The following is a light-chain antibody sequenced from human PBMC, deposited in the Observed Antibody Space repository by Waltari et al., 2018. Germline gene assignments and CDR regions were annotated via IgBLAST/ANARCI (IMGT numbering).Light chain of an antibody. CDR1: SSDVGSYDL. J-gene: IGLJ1*01. CDR2: EGS. Sequence: QSPLTQPASVSGSPGQSIPTSCTGTSSDVGSYDLVSWYQQHPDKAPKLMIYEGSKRPSGVSNRFSGSKSGNTASLTISGLQAEDEADYFCSSYAGSSTLYVFGTGTKVTVL. V-gene: IGLV2-23*01. CDR3: SSYAGSSTLYV.